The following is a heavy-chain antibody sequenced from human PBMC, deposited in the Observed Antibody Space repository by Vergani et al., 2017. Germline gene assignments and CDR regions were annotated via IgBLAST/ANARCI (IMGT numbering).Heavy chain of an antibody. Sequence: EVQLLESGGGLVQPGGSLRLSCAASGFTFSSYAMSWVRQAPGKGLEWVSAISGSGGSTYYADSVKGRFTISRDNSKNTLYLQMNSLRAEDTAVYYCAKDHELFRPSTIAAPAAKYYFDYWGQGTLVTVSS. J-gene: IGHJ4*02. D-gene: IGHD6-6*01. V-gene: IGHV3-23*01. CDR1: GFTFSSYA. CDR2: ISGSGGST. CDR3: AKDHELFRPSTIAAPAAKYYFDY.